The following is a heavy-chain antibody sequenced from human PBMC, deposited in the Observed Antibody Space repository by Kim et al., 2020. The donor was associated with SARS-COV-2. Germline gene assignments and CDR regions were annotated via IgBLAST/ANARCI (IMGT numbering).Heavy chain of an antibody. V-gene: IGHV3-30*04. CDR3: ARDRGFLNYFDY. CDR1: GFTFSSNA. J-gene: IGHJ4*02. CDR2: ISYDGSNK. Sequence: GGSLRLSCAASGFTFSSNAMHWVRQAPGKGLEWVAVISYDGSNKYYADSVRGRFTISRDNSKSTLYLQMNSLRAEDTAVYYCARDRGFLNYFDYWGQGTL. D-gene: IGHD3-10*01.